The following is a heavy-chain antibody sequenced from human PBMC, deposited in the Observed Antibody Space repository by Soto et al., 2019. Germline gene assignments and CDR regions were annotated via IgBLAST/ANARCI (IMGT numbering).Heavy chain of an antibody. J-gene: IGHJ4*02. CDR3: AREPDCSGGSCSYFIDY. CDR1: GGSISSSSYY. CDR2: IYYSGST. V-gene: IGHV4-39*02. D-gene: IGHD2-15*01. Sequence: SETLSLTCTVSGGSISSSSYYWGWIRQPPGKGLEWIGSIYYSGSTYYNPSLKSRVTISVDTSKNQFSLKLSSVTAADTAVYYCAREPDCSGGSCSYFIDYWGQGTLVTVSS.